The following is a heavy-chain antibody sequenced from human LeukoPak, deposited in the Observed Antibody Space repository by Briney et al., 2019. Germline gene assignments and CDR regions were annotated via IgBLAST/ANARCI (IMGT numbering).Heavy chain of an antibody. J-gene: IGHJ4*02. CDR3: AGDYSNLHFDY. CDR2: INPSGGST. Sequence: ASVKVSCKASGYTFTSYYMHWVRQAPGQGLEWMGIINPSGGSTSYAQKFQGRVTMTRDTSTSAVYMELSSLRSEDTAVYYCAGDYSNLHFDYWGQGTLVTVSS. D-gene: IGHD4-11*01. CDR1: GYTFTSYY. V-gene: IGHV1-46*03.